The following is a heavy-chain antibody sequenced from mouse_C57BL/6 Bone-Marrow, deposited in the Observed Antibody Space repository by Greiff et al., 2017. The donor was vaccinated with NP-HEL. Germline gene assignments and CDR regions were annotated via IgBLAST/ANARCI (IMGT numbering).Heavy chain of an antibody. CDR3: AEAYYSIPFAY. CDR2: IHPNSGST. J-gene: IGHJ3*01. Sequence: VQLQQPGAELVKPGASVKLSCKASGYTFTSYWMHWVKQRPGQGLEWIGMIHPNSGSTNYSEKFKSKATLTVDKSSSPAYLHLSSLASEDSAVYYCAEAYYSIPFAYWGQGTLVTVSA. CDR1: GYTFTSYW. V-gene: IGHV1-64*01. D-gene: IGHD2-5*01.